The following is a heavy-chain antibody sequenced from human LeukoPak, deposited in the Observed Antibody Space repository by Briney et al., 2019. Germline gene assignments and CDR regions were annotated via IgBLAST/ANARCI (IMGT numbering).Heavy chain of an antibody. D-gene: IGHD3-10*01. V-gene: IGHV4-34*01. J-gene: IGHJ6*02. CDR2: INHSGNT. CDR3: ARGAHYYYGSGSYYNNRGRYYYYGMDV. Sequence: SETLSLTCAVYGGSFSGYYWSWIRQPPGKGLEWIGEINHSGNTNYNPSLKSRVTISVDTSKNQFSLKLSSVTAADTAVYYCARGAHYYYGSGSYYNNRGRYYYYGMDVWGQGTTVTVSS. CDR1: GGSFSGYY.